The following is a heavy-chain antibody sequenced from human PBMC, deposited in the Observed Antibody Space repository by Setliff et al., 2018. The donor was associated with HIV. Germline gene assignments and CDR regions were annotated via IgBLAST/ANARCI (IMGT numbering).Heavy chain of an antibody. CDR3: AKGDPWEPHRDAFYI. Sequence: GESLKISCAASGFTFSTYAMAWVRQVPGKAPEWVSSISGSGGSTYYADSVRGRLTISRDNSRDTLYLEVSSLRGEDTAIYYCAKGDPWEPHRDAFYIWGHGAMVTVSS. D-gene: IGHD1-26*01. J-gene: IGHJ3*02. V-gene: IGHV3-23*01. CDR2: ISGSGGST. CDR1: GFTFSTYA.